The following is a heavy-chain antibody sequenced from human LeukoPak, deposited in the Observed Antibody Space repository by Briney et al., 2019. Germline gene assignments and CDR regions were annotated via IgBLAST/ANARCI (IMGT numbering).Heavy chain of an antibody. CDR1: GGTFSSYA. CDR2: IIPILGIA. Sequence: GASVKVSCKASGGTFSSYAISWVRQAPGQGLEWMGRIIPILGIANYARKFQGRVTITADKSTSTAYMELSSLRSEDTAVYYCARDPPVDTARRNYWGQGTLVTVSS. V-gene: IGHV1-69*04. D-gene: IGHD5-18*01. J-gene: IGHJ4*02. CDR3: ARDPPVDTARRNY.